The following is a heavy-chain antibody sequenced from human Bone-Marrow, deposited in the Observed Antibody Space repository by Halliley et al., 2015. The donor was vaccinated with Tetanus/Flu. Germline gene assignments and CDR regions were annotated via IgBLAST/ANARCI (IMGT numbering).Heavy chain of an antibody. CDR2: VSTDNGNT. J-gene: IGHJ3*01. V-gene: IGHV1-18*01. Sequence: GLEWMGWVSTDNGNTNIPQKFQGGGAMTTDTSTSTAYMELRSLRSDDTAVYYCARVFDGFDFWGQGTMVTVSS. CDR3: ARVFDGFDF.